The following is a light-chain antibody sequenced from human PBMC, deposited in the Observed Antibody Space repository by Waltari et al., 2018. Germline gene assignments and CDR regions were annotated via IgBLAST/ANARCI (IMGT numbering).Light chain of an antibody. V-gene: IGKV3-20*01. J-gene: IGKJ1*01. CDR2: RAS. CDR3: QQHGTLPGT. Sequence: EIVLTQSPGTASLSPGERVTLSGRASHGVGSRSLAWYQQKPGQAPGLVIYRASRRATSIPDRLIGSGSGTDFSRTVSRLEPEDFAVYYCQQHGTLPGTFGQGTKVEIK. CDR1: HGVGSRS.